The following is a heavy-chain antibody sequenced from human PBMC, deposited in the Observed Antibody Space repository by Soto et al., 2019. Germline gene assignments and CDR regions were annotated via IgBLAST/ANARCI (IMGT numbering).Heavy chain of an antibody. CDR2: ISGSGGST. Sequence: GGSLRLSCAASGFTFSSYAMSWVRQAPGKGLEWVSAISGSGGSTYYTDSVKGRFTISRDNSKNTLYLQMNSLRAEDTAVYYCASFTIFGVVIELHNHYGMDVWGQGTTVTVSS. CDR1: GFTFSSYA. D-gene: IGHD3-3*01. J-gene: IGHJ6*02. V-gene: IGHV3-23*01. CDR3: ASFTIFGVVIELHNHYGMDV.